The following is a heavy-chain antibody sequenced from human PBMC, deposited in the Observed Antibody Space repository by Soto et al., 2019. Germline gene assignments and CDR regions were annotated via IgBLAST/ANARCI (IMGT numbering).Heavy chain of an antibody. Sequence: SETLSLTCAVYGGSFSGYYWSWIRQPPGKGLEWIGEINHSGSTNYNPALKIRVTISVDASKNQFSLKLSTVTAADTAVYYCARLRCSSTSCYRAPANWFDPWGQGTLVTVSS. V-gene: IGHV4-34*01. CDR1: GGSFSGYY. D-gene: IGHD2-2*01. CDR2: INHSGST. J-gene: IGHJ5*02. CDR3: ARLRCSSTSCYRAPANWFDP.